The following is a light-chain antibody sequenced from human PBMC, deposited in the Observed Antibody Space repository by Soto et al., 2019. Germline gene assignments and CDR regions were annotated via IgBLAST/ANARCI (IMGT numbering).Light chain of an antibody. Sequence: QRTQSPSTMSASLGGRFRSRCRASQSIGRFLAWYQHQPGKAPKLLIYDDSTLESGVPSRLSGTGSGTEFTFSITSLQPEDFGTYYCQKCYMGWTVGQGTKVEIK. J-gene: IGKJ1*01. CDR3: QKCYMGWT. V-gene: IGKV1-5*01. CDR2: DDS. CDR1: QSIGRF.